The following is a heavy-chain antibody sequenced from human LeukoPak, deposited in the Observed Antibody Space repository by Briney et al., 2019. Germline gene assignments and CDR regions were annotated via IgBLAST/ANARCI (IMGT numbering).Heavy chain of an antibody. J-gene: IGHJ4*02. V-gene: IGHV1-8*03. Sequence: ASVKVSCKASGYTFTSYGINWVRQATGQGPEWMGWMNPNSGNTGYAQKFRGRVSITRNTSISTAYMELSSLVSEDTAVYYCARLGELSSDDYWGQGTLVTVPS. D-gene: IGHD3-16*02. CDR1: GYTFTSYG. CDR2: MNPNSGNT. CDR3: ARLGELSSDDY.